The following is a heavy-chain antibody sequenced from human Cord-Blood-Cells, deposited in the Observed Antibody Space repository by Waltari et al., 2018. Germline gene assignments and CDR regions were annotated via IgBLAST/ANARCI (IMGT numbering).Heavy chain of an antibody. CDR3: VKGKNGDY. V-gene: IGHV3-30*02. CDR2: IRYDGSNK. J-gene: IGHJ4*02. Sequence: QVQLVESGGGVVQPGGSLRLSCAASGFTFSSYGMHWVRQAPGKGLEWVAFIRYDGSNKYYADSVKGRFTISRDNSKNTLYLQMNSLRAEDTAVYYCVKGKNGDYWGQGTLVTVSS. CDR1: GFTFSSYG. D-gene: IGHD2-8*01.